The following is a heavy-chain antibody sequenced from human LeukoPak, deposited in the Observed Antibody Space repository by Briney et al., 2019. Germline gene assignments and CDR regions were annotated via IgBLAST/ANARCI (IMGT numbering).Heavy chain of an antibody. Sequence: SETLSLTCNVSGDSINTHYWSWIRQPAGKGLEWIGRVYPTGSTNYNPSLKSRVTMSVDASNNQLSLRLTSVTAADTAVYYCARDIAAAGSGTMPLNWFDPWGQGTLVTVSS. CDR2: VYPTGST. J-gene: IGHJ5*02. V-gene: IGHV4-4*07. CDR1: GDSINTHY. D-gene: IGHD6-13*01. CDR3: ARDIAAAGSGTMPLNWFDP.